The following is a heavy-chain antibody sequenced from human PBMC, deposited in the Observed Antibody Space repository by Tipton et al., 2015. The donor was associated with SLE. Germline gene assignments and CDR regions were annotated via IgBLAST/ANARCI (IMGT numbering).Heavy chain of an antibody. CDR3: VRQPSSPGSVDY. CDR1: GGSISSGNYY. CDR2: IYTSGST. Sequence: TLSLTCTVSGGSISSGNYYWNWIRQPAGKGLEWIGRIYTSGSTNYNPSLKSRVTISLDKSNNQFSLRLSSVTAADTAVYNCVRQPSSPGSVDYWGQGTLVTVSS. J-gene: IGHJ4*02. D-gene: IGHD3-10*01. V-gene: IGHV4-61*02.